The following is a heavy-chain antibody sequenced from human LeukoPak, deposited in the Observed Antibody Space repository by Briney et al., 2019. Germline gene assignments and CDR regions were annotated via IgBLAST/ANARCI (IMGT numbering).Heavy chain of an antibody. Sequence: PSETLSLTCTVSGGSISSSSYYWGWIRQPPGKGLEWIGSIYYSGSTYYNPSLKSRVTISVDTSKNQFSLKLSSVTAADTAVYYCARTEWFGVYGHSSDYWGQGTLVTVSS. V-gene: IGHV4-39*01. CDR3: ARTEWFGVYGHSSDY. CDR1: GGSISSSSYY. D-gene: IGHD3-10*01. CDR2: IYYSGST. J-gene: IGHJ4*02.